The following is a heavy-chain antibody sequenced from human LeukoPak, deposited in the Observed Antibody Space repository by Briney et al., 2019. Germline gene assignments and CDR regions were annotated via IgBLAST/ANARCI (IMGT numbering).Heavy chain of an antibody. V-gene: IGHV3-23*01. CDR2: ISGGGDIT. J-gene: IGHJ4*02. CDR1: GFTFSTYA. CDR3: AKYAPPTTVVTRFFDY. Sequence: GGSLRLSCVASGFTFSTYAMSWVRQTPAKGLEWVSVISGGGDITYYADSVKGRFTISRDNSENTVYLQMNSLRAEDTAVYYCAKYAPPTTVVTRFFDYWGQGTLVTVSS. D-gene: IGHD4-23*01.